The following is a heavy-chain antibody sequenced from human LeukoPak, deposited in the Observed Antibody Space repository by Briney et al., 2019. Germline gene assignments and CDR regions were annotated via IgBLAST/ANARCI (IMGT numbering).Heavy chain of an antibody. V-gene: IGHV4-4*07. Sequence: SETLSLTCTVSGDSINNYYWTWIRQPAGKGLEWIGRVYESGSTNYNPSLKSRVTMSVDTSKNQFSLKLSSVTAADTAVYYCARVHGGGSNYFDYWGQGTLVTVSS. D-gene: IGHD1-26*01. CDR2: VYESGST. CDR3: ARVHGGGSNYFDY. CDR1: GDSINNYY. J-gene: IGHJ4*02.